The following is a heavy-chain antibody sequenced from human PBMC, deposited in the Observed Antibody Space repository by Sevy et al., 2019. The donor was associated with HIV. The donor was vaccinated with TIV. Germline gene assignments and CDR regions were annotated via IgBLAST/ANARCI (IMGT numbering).Heavy chain of an antibody. D-gene: IGHD1-1*01. J-gene: IGHJ6*02. CDR1: GYSFSTYW. CDR3: ARRGIQLRGSDYFYYGLDV. CDR2: IFPGDSDT. Sequence: GESLKISCKGSGYSFSTYWIAWVRQMPGKGLELMGLIFPGDSDTRYSPSFQGQVTISADKSIRTSYLQWNSLKASDTATYYWARRGIQLRGSDYFYYGLDVWGQGTTVTVSS. V-gene: IGHV5-51*01.